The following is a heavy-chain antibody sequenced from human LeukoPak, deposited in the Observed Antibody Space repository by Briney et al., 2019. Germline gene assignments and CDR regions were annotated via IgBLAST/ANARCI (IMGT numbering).Heavy chain of an antibody. CDR3: ARGWGSSSWYLVPGSAFYYGMDV. V-gene: IGHV1-2*02. Sequence: GASVKVSCKASGYTFTGYYMHWVRQAPGQGLEWMGWINPNSGGTNYAQKFQGRVTMTRDTSISTAYMELSRLRSDDTAVYYCARGWGSSSWYLVPGSAFYYGMDVWGQGTTVTVSS. J-gene: IGHJ6*02. CDR1: GYTFTGYY. CDR2: INPNSGGT. D-gene: IGHD6-13*01.